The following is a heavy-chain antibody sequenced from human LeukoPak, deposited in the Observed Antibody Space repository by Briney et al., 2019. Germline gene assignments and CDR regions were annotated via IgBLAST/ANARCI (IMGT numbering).Heavy chain of an antibody. CDR1: GFTFGDYA. Sequence: GGSLRLSCTASGFTFGDYAMTWVRQAPGKGLEWVGFIASKTYGGTAEYAASVKGRFTISRDDSKNTLYLQMNSLKTEDTAVYYCTTDTLPFDYWGQGTLVTVSS. V-gene: IGHV3-49*04. J-gene: IGHJ4*02. CDR3: TTDTLPFDY. CDR2: IASKTYGGTA. D-gene: IGHD2-15*01.